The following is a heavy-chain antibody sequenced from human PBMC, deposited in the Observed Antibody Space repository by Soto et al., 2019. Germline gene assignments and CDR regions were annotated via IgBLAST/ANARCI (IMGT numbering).Heavy chain of an antibody. D-gene: IGHD4-17*01. CDR1: GGTFSSYT. Sequence: QVQLVQSGAEVKKPGSSVKVSCKASGGTFSSYTISWVRQAPGQGLEWMGRIIPILGIANYAQKFQGRVTITGEKSTSTADMELSSLGSGDTAGYYWARVDYGDYGGGDDYWGQGTLVTVSS. CDR2: IIPILGIA. V-gene: IGHV1-69*02. CDR3: ARVDYGDYGGGDDY. J-gene: IGHJ4*02.